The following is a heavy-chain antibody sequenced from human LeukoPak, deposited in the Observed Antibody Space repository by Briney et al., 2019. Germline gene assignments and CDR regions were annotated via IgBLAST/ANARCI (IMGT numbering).Heavy chain of an antibody. CDR1: GYTFTSYG. D-gene: IGHD3-3*01. Sequence: ASVKVSCKASGYTFTSYGISWVRQAPGPGLEWMGWISAYNGNTNYAQKLQGRVTMTTDTSTSTAYMELRSLRSDDTAVYYCARVPFWSGYQSFDYWGQGTLVTVSS. CDR3: ARVPFWSGYQSFDY. V-gene: IGHV1-18*01. J-gene: IGHJ4*02. CDR2: ISAYNGNT.